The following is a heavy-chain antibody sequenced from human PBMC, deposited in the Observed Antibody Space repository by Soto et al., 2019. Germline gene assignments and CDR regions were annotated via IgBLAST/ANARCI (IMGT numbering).Heavy chain of an antibody. CDR2: INHSGST. V-gene: IGHV4-34*01. CDR3: ARATRLLFDY. CDR1: GGSFSGYY. D-gene: IGHD4-17*01. J-gene: IGHJ4*02. Sequence: SETLSLTCAVYGGSFSGYYWSWIRQPPGKGLEWIGEINHSGSTNYNPSLKSRVTISVDTSKNQFSLKLSSVTAADTAVYYCARATRLLFDYWRPGTLVTVSS.